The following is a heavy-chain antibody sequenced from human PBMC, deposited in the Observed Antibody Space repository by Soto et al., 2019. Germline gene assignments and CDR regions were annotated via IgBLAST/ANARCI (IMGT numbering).Heavy chain of an antibody. CDR3: AKGPTIHSSGFDAFDI. CDR1: FTFSSYA. V-gene: IGHV3-23*01. J-gene: IGHJ3*02. D-gene: IGHD6-19*01. CDR2: ISGSGASI. Sequence: EVQLLESGGGMVQPGGTLRLSCAASFTFSSYAMSWVRQAPGRGLEWLSGISGSGASIFYADSVRGRFTISRDNSENTLYLQMNTLRAEDTAVYYCAKGPTIHSSGFDAFDIWGQGTMVTVS.